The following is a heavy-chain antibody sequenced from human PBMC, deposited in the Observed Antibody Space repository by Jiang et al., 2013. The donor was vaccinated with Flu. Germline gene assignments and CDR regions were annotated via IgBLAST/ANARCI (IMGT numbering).Heavy chain of an antibody. CDR2: INAGNGNT. CDR3: ARDYCSSTSCQYYFDY. D-gene: IGHD2-2*01. Sequence: QSGAEVKKPGASVKVSCKASGYTFTSYAMHWVRQAPGQRLEWMGWINAGNGNTKYSQKFQGRVTITRDTSASTAYMELSSLRSEDTAVYYCARDYCSSTSCQYYFDYWAREPWSPSP. CDR1: GYTFTSYA. J-gene: IGHJ4*02. V-gene: IGHV1-3*01.